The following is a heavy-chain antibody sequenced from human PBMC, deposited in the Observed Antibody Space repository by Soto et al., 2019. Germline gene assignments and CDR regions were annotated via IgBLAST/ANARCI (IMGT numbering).Heavy chain of an antibody. CDR3: VRAGQGGDYFWRCDP. CDR1: GYSISSGYY. Sequence: SETLSLTCAVSGYSISSGYYWGWIRQPPGKGLEWIGSIYHSGSTYYNPSLKSRVTISVDTSKNQFSLKLSSVTAADTAVYYCVRAGQGGDYFWRCDPWGPGTLVTVSS. CDR2: IYHSGST. V-gene: IGHV4-38-2*01. D-gene: IGHD1-26*01. J-gene: IGHJ5*02.